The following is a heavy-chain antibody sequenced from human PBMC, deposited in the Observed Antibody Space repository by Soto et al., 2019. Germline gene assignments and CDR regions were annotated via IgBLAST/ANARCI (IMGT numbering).Heavy chain of an antibody. D-gene: IGHD2-21*02. CDR1: GYTFTGYY. CDR3: ARQRWRQYNWFDP. Sequence: ASVKVSCKASGYTFTGYYMHWVRQAPGQGLEWMGWINPNSGGTNYAQKFQGWVTMTRDTSISTAYMELSRLRSDDTAVYYCARQRWRQYNWFDPWGQGTLVTVSS. J-gene: IGHJ5*02. V-gene: IGHV1-2*04. CDR2: INPNSGGT.